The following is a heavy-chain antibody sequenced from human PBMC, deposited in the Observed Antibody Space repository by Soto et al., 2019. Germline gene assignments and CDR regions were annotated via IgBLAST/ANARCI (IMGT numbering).Heavy chain of an antibody. V-gene: IGHV1-3*01. D-gene: IGHD3-9*01. CDR1: GYTFTSYA. J-gene: IGHJ3*02. Sequence: ASVKVSCKASGYTFTSYAMHWVRQAPGQRLEWMGWINAGNGNTKYSQKFQGRVTITRDTSISTAYMEVSSLRSEDTAVYYCARVGYDILTGFYMDVFDTWGQGTKVTVSS. CDR2: INAGNGNT. CDR3: ARVGYDILTGFYMDVFDT.